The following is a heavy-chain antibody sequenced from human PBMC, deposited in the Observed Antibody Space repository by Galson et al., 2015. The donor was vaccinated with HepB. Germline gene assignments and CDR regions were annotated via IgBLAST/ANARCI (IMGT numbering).Heavy chain of an antibody. Sequence: SLRLSCAASGFTFDDYAMHWVRQAPGKGLEWVSSINWNSGSIGYADSVKGRFTISRGNAKNSLYLQMNSLRAEDTALYYCAKSGYYYYYYMDVWGKGTTVTVSS. CDR2: INWNSGSI. J-gene: IGHJ6*03. CDR3: AKSGYYYYYYMDV. V-gene: IGHV3-9*01. CDR1: GFTFDDYA. D-gene: IGHD6-25*01.